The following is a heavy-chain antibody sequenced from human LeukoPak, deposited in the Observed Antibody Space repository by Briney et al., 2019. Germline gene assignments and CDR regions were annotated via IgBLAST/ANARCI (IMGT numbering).Heavy chain of an antibody. D-gene: IGHD3-22*01. V-gene: IGHV4-34*01. CDR3: ARTLDTSGYFRNFDY. J-gene: IGHJ4*02. CDR1: GASFSGYY. CDR2: ISHSGGT. Sequence: SETLSLTCAIYGASFSGYYWNWIRQPPGKGLEWIGEISHSGGTNYNPSFKSRVTISADTSKNQFSLTLSYMTAADTAVYYCARTLDTSGYFRNFDYWGQGSLVTVSS.